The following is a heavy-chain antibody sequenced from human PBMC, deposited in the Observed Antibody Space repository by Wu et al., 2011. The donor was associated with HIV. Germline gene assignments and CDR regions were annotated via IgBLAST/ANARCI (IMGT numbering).Heavy chain of an antibody. V-gene: IGHV1-2*02. CDR2: INPNSGGT. J-gene: IGHJ4*02. D-gene: IGHD3-10*01. Sequence: SGAEMKKPGASMKVSCKVSGHTLIELSMHWVRQAPGQGLEWMGWINPNSGGTNYAQKFQGRVTMTWDTSISTAYMELSRLRSDDTAVYYCARDPSGGVDSWGQGTLVTVSS. CDR1: GHTLIELS. CDR3: ARDPSGGVDS.